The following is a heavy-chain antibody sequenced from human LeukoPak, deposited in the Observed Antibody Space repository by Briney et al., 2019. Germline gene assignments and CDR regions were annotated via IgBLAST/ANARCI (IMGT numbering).Heavy chain of an antibody. CDR3: ARDRYSGSPR. J-gene: IGHJ4*02. CDR1: GGSISSCY. Sequence: SETLSLTCIVSGGSISSCYWSWLRQAAGEGLEWIGRLYTSGETNYNPSLKSRIAMSFDTSRNQFSLKLSSVTAADTAVYYCARDRYSGSPRWGQGTLVTVSS. V-gene: IGHV4-4*07. D-gene: IGHD1-26*01. CDR2: LYTSGET.